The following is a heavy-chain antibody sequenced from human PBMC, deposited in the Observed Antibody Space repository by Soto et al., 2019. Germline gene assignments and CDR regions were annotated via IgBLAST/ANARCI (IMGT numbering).Heavy chain of an antibody. Sequence: GGSLRLSCAASGFAFGSYTMIWVRQAPGKGLEWVSSISSASESIYYADSVKGRFTISRDNAKKSLYLQMNGLRAENTAVYYCARDRYDFWSGSFDYWGQGTLVTVSS. CDR3: ARDRYDFWSGSFDY. CDR2: ISSASESI. J-gene: IGHJ4*02. CDR1: GFAFGSYT. V-gene: IGHV3-21*01. D-gene: IGHD3-3*01.